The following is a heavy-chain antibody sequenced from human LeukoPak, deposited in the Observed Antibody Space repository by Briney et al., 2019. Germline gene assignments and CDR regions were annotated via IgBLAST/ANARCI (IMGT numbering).Heavy chain of an antibody. CDR1: GFTFSSSW. D-gene: IGHD2-8*01. Sequence: GGSLRLSCAASGFTFSSSWMTWVRQVPGKGLEWVASIREDGSQKSSVDSVKGRFTISRDNAKTSLYMQMDSLRAEDTAVYWCARGPTNGQAFDYWGQGTLVSVSS. V-gene: IGHV3-7*01. CDR3: ARGPTNGQAFDY. J-gene: IGHJ4*02. CDR2: IREDGSQK.